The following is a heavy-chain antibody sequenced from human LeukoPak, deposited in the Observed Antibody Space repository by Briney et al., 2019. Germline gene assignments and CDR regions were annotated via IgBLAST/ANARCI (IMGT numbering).Heavy chain of an antibody. D-gene: IGHD2-15*01. CDR3: ARVRGGGPDAFDI. V-gene: IGHV1-69*04. CDR1: GGTFSSYA. J-gene: IGHJ3*02. Sequence: SVKVSCKASGGTFSSYAISWVRQAPGQGLEWMGRIIPILGIANYAQKFQGRVTITADKSTSTAYMELSSLRSEDTAVYYCARVRGGGPDAFDIWGQGTMVTVSS. CDR2: IIPILGIA.